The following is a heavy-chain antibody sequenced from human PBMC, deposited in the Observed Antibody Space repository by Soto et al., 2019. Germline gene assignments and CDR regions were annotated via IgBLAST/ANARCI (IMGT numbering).Heavy chain of an antibody. CDR2: IIPIFGTA. V-gene: IGHV1-69*13. J-gene: IGHJ4*02. CDR3: ARDLGSSSWSPWHY. Sequence: ASVKVSCKASGGTFSSYAISWVRQAPGQGLEWMGGIIPIFGTANYAQKFQGRVTITADESTSTAYMELSSLRSEDTAVYYCARDLGSSSWSPWHYWGQGTLVTVSS. CDR1: GGTFSSYA. D-gene: IGHD6-13*01.